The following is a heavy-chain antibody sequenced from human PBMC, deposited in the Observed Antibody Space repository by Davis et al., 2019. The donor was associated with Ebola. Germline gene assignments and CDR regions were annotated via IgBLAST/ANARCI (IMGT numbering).Heavy chain of an antibody. CDR1: GFTFSSYA. CDR2: ISGSGGST. J-gene: IGHJ2*01. Sequence: GESLKISCAASGFTFSSYAMSWVRQAPGKGLEWVSGISGSGGSTYYADSVKGRFTISRDNSKNTLYLQMNSLRAEDTAVYYCAKDRITISSFDLWGRGTLVTVSS. D-gene: IGHD3-3*01. V-gene: IGHV3-23*01. CDR3: AKDRITISSFDL.